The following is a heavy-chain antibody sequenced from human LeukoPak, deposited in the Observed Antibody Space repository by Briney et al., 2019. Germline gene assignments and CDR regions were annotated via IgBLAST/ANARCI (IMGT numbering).Heavy chain of an antibody. D-gene: IGHD5-24*01. J-gene: IGHJ4*02. CDR3: ARVNLLATIIDY. CDR2: IYHSGTM. CDR1: GKSMTSDGYS. Sequence: SSETLSLTCDVSGKSMTSDGYSWNWIRQPPGKGLEWIGHIYHSGTMYSNPSLKSRVTISVDRPKNQFSLKLTSVTAADTAVYYCARVNLLATIIDYWGQGTLVTVSS. V-gene: IGHV4-30-2*01.